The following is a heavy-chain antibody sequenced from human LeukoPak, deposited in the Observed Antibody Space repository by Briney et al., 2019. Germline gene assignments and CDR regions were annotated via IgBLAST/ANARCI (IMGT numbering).Heavy chain of an antibody. Sequence: SETLSLTCTVSGGSISSYYWSWIRQPPGKGLEWIGCIYYSGSTNYNPSLKSRVTISVDTSKNQFPLKLSSVTAADTAVYYCARQKGCSGGSCPYYFDYWGQGTLVTVSS. CDR1: GGSISSYY. D-gene: IGHD2-15*01. J-gene: IGHJ4*02. CDR3: ARQKGCSGGSCPYYFDY. CDR2: IYYSGST. V-gene: IGHV4-59*08.